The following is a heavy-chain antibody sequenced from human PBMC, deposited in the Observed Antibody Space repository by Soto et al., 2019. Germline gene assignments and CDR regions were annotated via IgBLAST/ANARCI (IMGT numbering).Heavy chain of an antibody. J-gene: IGHJ4*02. CDR3: ARVYCSGGSCYSIDY. V-gene: IGHV1-46*03. Sequence: QVQLVQSGAEVKKPGASVKVSCKASGYTFTSYYMHWVRQAPGQGLEWMGIINPSGSTSYAQKFQGRVTMPRDTSTSTGYMELSSLRSGDTAVYYCARVYCSGGSCYSIDYWGQGTLVTVSS. D-gene: IGHD2-15*01. CDR2: INPSGST. CDR1: GYTFTSYY.